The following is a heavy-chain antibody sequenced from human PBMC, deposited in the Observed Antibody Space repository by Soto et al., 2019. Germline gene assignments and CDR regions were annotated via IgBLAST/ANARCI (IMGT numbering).Heavy chain of an antibody. D-gene: IGHD6-6*01. CDR1: GYIFTNHA. Sequence: ASVKVSCKASGYIFTNHAIHWVRQAPGQGLEWMGWINAGKGDTKYPQRFQGRVTMTTDTSTSTAYMELRSLRSDDTAVYYCAREIAARRRGGDYWGQGSLVTVSS. V-gene: IGHV1-3*01. J-gene: IGHJ4*02. CDR3: AREIAARRRGGDY. CDR2: INAGKGDT.